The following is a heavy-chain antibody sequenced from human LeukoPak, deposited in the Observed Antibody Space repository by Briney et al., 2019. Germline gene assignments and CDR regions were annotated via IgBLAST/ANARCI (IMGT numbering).Heavy chain of an antibody. Sequence: GGSLRLSCAASGFTFSDYYMSWIRQAPGKGLEWVSYISSSGSTIYYADSVKGRFTISRDNAKNSLYLQMNSLRAEDTAVYYCARGGDYGDYVGIYYYYGMDVWGQGTTVTVSS. V-gene: IGHV3-11*01. D-gene: IGHD4-17*01. CDR3: ARGGDYGDYVGIYYYYGMDV. CDR1: GFTFSDYY. J-gene: IGHJ6*02. CDR2: ISSSGSTI.